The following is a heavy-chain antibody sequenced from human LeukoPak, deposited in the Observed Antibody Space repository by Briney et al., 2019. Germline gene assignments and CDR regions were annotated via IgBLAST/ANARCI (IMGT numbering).Heavy chain of an antibody. CDR3: ARDLIASGSYYPTENAFDI. J-gene: IGHJ3*02. Sequence: SETLSLTCTVSGGSISSSNYYWGWIRQPPGKGLEWIGSIYYSGSTYYNPSLKSRVTISLDTSKNRFSLKLNSVTAADTAVFYCARDLIASGSYYPTENAFDIWGQGTMVTVSS. CDR1: GGSISSSNYY. V-gene: IGHV4-39*07. CDR2: IYYSGST. D-gene: IGHD3-10*01.